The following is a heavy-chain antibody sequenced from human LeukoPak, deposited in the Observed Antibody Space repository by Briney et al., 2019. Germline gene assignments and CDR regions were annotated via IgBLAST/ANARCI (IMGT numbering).Heavy chain of an antibody. CDR1: GGTFSSYA. CDR2: IIPILGIA. CDR3: AIQYSGSYYFDY. D-gene: IGHD1-26*01. J-gene: IGHJ4*02. V-gene: IGHV1-69*10. Sequence: SVSVSCKASGGTFSSYAISWVRQAPGQGLEWMGGIIPILGIANYAQKFQGRVTITADKSTSTAYMELSSLRSEDSAVYYCAIQYSGSYYFDYWGQGTLVTVSS.